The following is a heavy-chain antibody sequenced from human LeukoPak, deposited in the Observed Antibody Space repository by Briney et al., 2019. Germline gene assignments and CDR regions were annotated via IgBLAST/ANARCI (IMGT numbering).Heavy chain of an antibody. Sequence: PGGSLRLSCAASGLTFSSYGIHWVRQAPGKGLEWVSSISSSSSYIYYADSVKGRFTISRDNAKNSLYLQMNSLRAEDTAVYYCARVAGYCSSTSCLDYMDVWGKGTTVTVSS. J-gene: IGHJ6*03. CDR2: ISSSSSYI. CDR3: ARVAGYCSSTSCLDYMDV. D-gene: IGHD2-2*01. V-gene: IGHV3-21*01. CDR1: GLTFSSYG.